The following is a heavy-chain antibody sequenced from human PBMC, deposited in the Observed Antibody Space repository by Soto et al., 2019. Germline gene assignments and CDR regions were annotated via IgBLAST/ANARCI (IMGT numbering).Heavy chain of an antibody. V-gene: IGHV3-43*01. CDR2: ISWDGGST. J-gene: IGHJ6*03. D-gene: IGHD3-3*01. CDR3: ARDLVFGVVKPYYSMDV. CDR1: GFTFDDYT. Sequence: GGSVRLSCAASGFTFDDYTMHCVRQAPGKGLEWVSLISWDGGSTYYADSVKGRFTISRDNSKNSLYLQMNSLRAEDTAVYYCARDLVFGVVKPYYSMDVWGKGTTVTVSS.